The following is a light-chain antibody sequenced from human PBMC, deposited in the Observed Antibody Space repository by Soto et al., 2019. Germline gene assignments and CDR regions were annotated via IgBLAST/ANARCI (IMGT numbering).Light chain of an antibody. J-gene: IGKJ5*01. CDR2: AAS. Sequence: DVQMTQSPSSLPASVGDRVTFTCRASQSINNYLNWYQQRPGKAPKLLVHAASSLQGGVPLRFSGSGSGTDFPLTMSRLQGEDFATYDCQQTNSIPLPFGQGTRLE. CDR1: QSINNY. CDR3: QQTNSIPLP. V-gene: IGKV1-39*01.